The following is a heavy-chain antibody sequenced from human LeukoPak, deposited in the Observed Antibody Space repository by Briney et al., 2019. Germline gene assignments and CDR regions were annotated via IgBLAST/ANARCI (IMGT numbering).Heavy chain of an antibody. Sequence: GSLRLSCAAFGFTFSSYAMHWVRQAPGKGLEWVSAISGSGGSTYYADSVKGRFTISRDNSKNTLYLQMNSLRAEDTAVYYCAKDTLIVVVPAPDYWGQGTLVTVSS. J-gene: IGHJ4*02. CDR2: ISGSGGST. CDR3: AKDTLIVVVPAPDY. CDR1: GFTFSSYA. V-gene: IGHV3-23*01. D-gene: IGHD2-2*01.